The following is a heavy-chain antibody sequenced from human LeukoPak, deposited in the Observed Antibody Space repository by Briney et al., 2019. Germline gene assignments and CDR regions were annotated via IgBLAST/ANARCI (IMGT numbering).Heavy chain of an antibody. CDR2: IYYSGST. Sequence: SSETLSLTCTVSGGSISSSSYYWGWIRQPPGKGLEWIGSIYYSGSTYYNPSLKSRVTISVDTSKNQFSLKLSSVTAADTAVYYCASEPVLRYFDWGQGTLVTVSS. CDR1: GGSISSSSYY. D-gene: IGHD3-9*01. CDR3: ASEPVLRYFD. J-gene: IGHJ4*02. V-gene: IGHV4-39*07.